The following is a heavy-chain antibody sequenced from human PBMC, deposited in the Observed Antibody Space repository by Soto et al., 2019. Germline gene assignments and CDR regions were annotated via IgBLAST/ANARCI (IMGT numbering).Heavy chain of an antibody. V-gene: IGHV4-59*01. CDR1: GGSISSYY. CDR2: IYYSGST. D-gene: IGHD1-7*01. J-gene: IGHJ5*02. Sequence: SETLSLTCTVSGGSISSYYWSWIRQPPGKGLEWIGYIYYSGSTNYNPSLKSRVTISVDTSKNQFSLKLSSVTAADTAVYYCARDRELELSTWGQGTLVTVSS. CDR3: ARDRELELST.